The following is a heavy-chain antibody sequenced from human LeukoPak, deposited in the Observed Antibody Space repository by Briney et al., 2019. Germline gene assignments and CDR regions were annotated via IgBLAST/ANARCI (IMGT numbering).Heavy chain of an antibody. D-gene: IGHD6-19*01. CDR2: IRSTRNYI. J-gene: IGHJ4*02. Sequence: GGSPRLSCAASGFTFSSYDMNWVRQAPGKGLEWVSSIRSTRNYIQYADSAKGLFTLCRDSAKNSLSLQMNSLRAEDTGVYFCARGTPGGWGWWGQGNLGTVSS. V-gene: IGHV3-21*01. CDR1: GFTFSSYD. CDR3: ARGTPGGWGW.